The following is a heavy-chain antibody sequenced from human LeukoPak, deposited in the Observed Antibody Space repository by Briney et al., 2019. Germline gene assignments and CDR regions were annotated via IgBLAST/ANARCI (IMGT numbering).Heavy chain of an antibody. D-gene: IGHD1-26*01. CDR1: AFTFRSYW. Sequence: PGGSLRLSCAASAFTFRSYWMSWVRQAPGKRLEWVANIKQDGSEKYYVDSVKGRFTTSRDNAKKSLYLQMNSLRAEDTAVYYCARDGSPFDSWGQGTLVTVSS. V-gene: IGHV3-7*01. CDR3: ARDGSPFDS. CDR2: IKQDGSEK. J-gene: IGHJ4*02.